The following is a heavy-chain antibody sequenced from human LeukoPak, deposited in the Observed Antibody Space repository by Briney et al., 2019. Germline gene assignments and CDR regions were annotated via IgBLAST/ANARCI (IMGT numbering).Heavy chain of an antibody. V-gene: IGHV4-61*02. D-gene: IGHD6-19*01. CDR2: MYIGGRT. Sequence: SETLSLTCTVTGTSIRSGSYYWNWVRQAAGKGLEWIGRMYIGGRTTYNPSLKSRVTISLETTENQFSLRLRSVTAADTAVYYCAREGIAVADTYYYYYMDVWGKGTWVTVSS. J-gene: IGHJ6*03. CDR1: GTSIRSGSYY. CDR3: AREGIAVADTYYYYYMDV.